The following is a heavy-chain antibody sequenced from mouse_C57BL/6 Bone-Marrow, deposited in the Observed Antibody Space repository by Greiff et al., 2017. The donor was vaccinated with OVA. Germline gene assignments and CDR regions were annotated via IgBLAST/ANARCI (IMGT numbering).Heavy chain of an antibody. CDR3: GWLPAWFAY. CDR1: GYTFTSYG. V-gene: IGHV1-81*01. J-gene: IGHJ3*01. Sequence: QVQLQQSGAELARPGASVKLSCKASGYTFTSYGISWVKQRTGQGLEWIGEIYPRSGNTYYNEKFKGKATLTADKSSSTAYMELRSLTSEDSAVYFCGWLPAWFAYWGQGTLVTVSA. D-gene: IGHD2-3*01. CDR2: IYPRSGNT.